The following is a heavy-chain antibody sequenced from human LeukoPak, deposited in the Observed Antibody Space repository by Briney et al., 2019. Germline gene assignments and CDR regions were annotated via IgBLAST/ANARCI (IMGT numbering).Heavy chain of an antibody. J-gene: IGHJ5*02. CDR3: TRDSGTYNWFDP. D-gene: IGHD1-26*01. CDR2: IDKKDKGYATAT. V-gene: IGHV3-73*01. CDR1: GFTFSGSA. Sequence: GGSLKLSCAASGFTFSGSAIHWVRQSSGKGLEWVGQIDKKDKGYATATAYAASAKGRFTISRDDSINTAYLQMKSLKTEDTALYYCTRDSGTYNWFDPWGQGTLVTVSS.